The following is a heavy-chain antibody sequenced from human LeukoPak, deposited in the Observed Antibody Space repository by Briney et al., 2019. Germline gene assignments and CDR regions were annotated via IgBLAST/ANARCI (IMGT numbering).Heavy chain of an antibody. V-gene: IGHV4-31*03. J-gene: IGHJ4*02. Sequence: SETLSLTCTVSGGSISSGGYYWSWIRQHPGKGLEWIGYIYYSGSTYYNPSLKSRVTISVDTSKNQFSLKLSSVTAADTAVYYCARGGPTTYAYWGQGTLVTVSS. CDR3: ARGGPTTYAY. CDR2: IYYSGST. CDR1: GGSISSGGYY. D-gene: IGHD4-17*01.